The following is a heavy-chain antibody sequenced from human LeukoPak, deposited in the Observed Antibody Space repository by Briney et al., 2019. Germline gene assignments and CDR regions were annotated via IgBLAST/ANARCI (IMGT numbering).Heavy chain of an antibody. CDR3: ARISYDSSGYYSYCYYYYGMDV. CDR1: GGTFSSYA. CDR2: IIPIFGTA. J-gene: IGHJ6*02. D-gene: IGHD3-22*01. V-gene: IGHV1-69*13. Sequence: SVKVSCKASGGTFSSYAISWVRQAPGQGLEWMGGIIPIFGTANYAQKFQGRVTITADESTSTAYMELSSLRSEDTAVYYCARISYDSSGYYSYCYYYYGMDVWGQGTTVTVSS.